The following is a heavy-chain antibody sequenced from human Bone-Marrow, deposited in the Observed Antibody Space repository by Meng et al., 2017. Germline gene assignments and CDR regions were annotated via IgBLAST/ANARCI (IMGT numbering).Heavy chain of an antibody. CDR3: ARESVAGFYYYGMDV. V-gene: IGHV4-59*01. CDR1: GGSISSYY. Sequence: SETLSLTCTVSGGSISSYYWSWIRQPPGKGLEWIGYIYYSGSTNYNPSLKSRVTISVDTSKNQFSLKLRSVTAADTAVYYCARESVAGFYYYGMDVWGQGTTVTV. D-gene: IGHD6-19*01. CDR2: IYYSGST. J-gene: IGHJ6*02.